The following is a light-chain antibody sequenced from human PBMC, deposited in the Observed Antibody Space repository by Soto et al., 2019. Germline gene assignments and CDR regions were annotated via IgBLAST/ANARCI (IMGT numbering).Light chain of an antibody. Sequence: EIVLTQSPGTLSLSPGERATLCCRASQSVSSSYLAWYKQKLGQAPRLLIYGAASRATGIPDRFSGSGSGTVCTLTISRLEPEDFAVYYCHQYGSSPPYTFVHGTQLAIK. V-gene: IGKV3-20*01. J-gene: IGKJ2*01. CDR1: QSVSSSY. CDR2: GAA. CDR3: HQYGSSPPYT.